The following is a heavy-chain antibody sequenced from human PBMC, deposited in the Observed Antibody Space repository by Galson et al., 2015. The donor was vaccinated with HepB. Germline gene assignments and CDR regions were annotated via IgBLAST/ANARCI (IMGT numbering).Heavy chain of an antibody. CDR3: PHCSGGRCDY. Sequence: SLRLSCAASGFDFANAWLSWVRQGPGKGLEWVGRIKSKSDGGAADYGGPAKGRFTISRDDSKNTLYLQMNSLKIEDTAVYYCPHCSGGRCDYWGPGALVTVSS. V-gene: IGHV3-15*01. CDR1: GFDFANAW. D-gene: IGHD2-15*01. J-gene: IGHJ4*02. CDR2: IKSKSDGGAA.